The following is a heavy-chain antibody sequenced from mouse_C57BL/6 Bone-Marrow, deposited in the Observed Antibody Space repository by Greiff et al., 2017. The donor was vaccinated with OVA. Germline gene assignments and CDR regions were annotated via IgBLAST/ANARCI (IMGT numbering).Heavy chain of an antibody. V-gene: IGHV2-9-1*01. J-gene: IGHJ3*01. Sequence: VMLVESGPGLVAPSQSLSITCTVSGFSLTSYAISWVRQPPGKGLEWLGVIWTGGGTNYNSALKSRLSISKDNSKSQVFLKMNSLQTDDTARYYCARNRDGSSWDWFAYWGQGTLVTVSA. CDR1: GFSLTSYA. CDR3: ARNRDGSSWDWFAY. CDR2: IWTGGGT. D-gene: IGHD1-1*01.